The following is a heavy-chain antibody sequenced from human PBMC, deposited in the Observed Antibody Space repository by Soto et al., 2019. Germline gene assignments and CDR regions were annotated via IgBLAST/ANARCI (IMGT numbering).Heavy chain of an antibody. Sequence: ASVKVSCKVSGYSLTELSMHWVRQAPGKGLEWMGGFDPKDGEAVYAQKFQGRVTMTEDTSTDTAHMELSSLRSEDTAVFYCATEPRDNYYYRSGGEYWGQVTQVTVSS. CDR3: ATEPRDNYYYRSGGEY. CDR1: GYSLTELS. V-gene: IGHV1-24*01. D-gene: IGHD3-22*01. CDR2: FDPKDGEA. J-gene: IGHJ4*02.